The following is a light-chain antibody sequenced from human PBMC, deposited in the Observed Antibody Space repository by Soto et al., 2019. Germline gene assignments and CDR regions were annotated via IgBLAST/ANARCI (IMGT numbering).Light chain of an antibody. J-gene: IGLJ1*01. CDR3: GSWDSSVSAYV. CDR1: SSNIGGNS. Sequence: SVLTQPPSVSAAPGQKVTISCSGSSSNIGGNSVSWYQQLPGTAPKLLIYDDNKRPSGIPDRFSGSKSGTSATLGITGFQTGDEADYYCGSWDSSVSAYVFGTGTKGTVL. CDR2: DDN. V-gene: IGLV1-51*01.